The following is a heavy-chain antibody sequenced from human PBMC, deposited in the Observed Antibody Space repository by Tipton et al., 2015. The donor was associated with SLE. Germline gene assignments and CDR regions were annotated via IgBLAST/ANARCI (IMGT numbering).Heavy chain of an antibody. CDR2: ISPDGSST. V-gene: IGHV3-74*01. CDR3: ASLKLRFGELSTYYYFDY. Sequence: SLRLSCAASGFTFSSYGMHWVRQAPGKGLLWVSRISPDGSSTNYADSVKGRFTISRDNAKNTLYLQINSLRADDTAIYYCASLKLRFGELSTYYYFDYWGQGTLITVSS. CDR1: GFTFSSYG. J-gene: IGHJ4*02. D-gene: IGHD3-10*01.